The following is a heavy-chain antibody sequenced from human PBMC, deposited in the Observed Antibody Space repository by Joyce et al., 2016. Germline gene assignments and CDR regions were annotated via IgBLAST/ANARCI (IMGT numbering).Heavy chain of an antibody. V-gene: IGHV5-10-1*03. D-gene: IGHD3-3*01. Sequence: EVQLVQSGAEVKKPGESLRISCKGSGYNFLTYYITWVRQMPGKGLEWMGRIDPSDSYTNYSPSFQGHVSISVDTSITTAYLQWNSLKASDTAMYYCARHAFLGDNPEDYWGQGTLVTVSS. CDR1: GYNFLTYY. CDR2: IDPSDSYT. CDR3: ARHAFLGDNPEDY. J-gene: IGHJ4*02.